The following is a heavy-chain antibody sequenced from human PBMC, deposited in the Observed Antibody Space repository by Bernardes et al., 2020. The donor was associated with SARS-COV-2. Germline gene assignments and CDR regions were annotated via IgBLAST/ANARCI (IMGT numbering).Heavy chain of an antibody. J-gene: IGHJ4*02. Sequence: SETLSLTCAVYGGSFRGYYWSWIRQPPGKGLEWIGELNHSGSTNYNPSLKSRVTISVDTSKNQFSLKLSSVTAADTAVYYCARGPSGSYFYWGQGTLVTVSS. CDR1: GGSFRGYY. CDR3: ARGPSGSYFY. CDR2: LNHSGST. V-gene: IGHV4-34*01. D-gene: IGHD1-26*01.